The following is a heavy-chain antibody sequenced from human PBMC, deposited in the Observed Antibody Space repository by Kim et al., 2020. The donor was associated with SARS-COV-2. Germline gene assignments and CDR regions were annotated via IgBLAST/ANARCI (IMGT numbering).Heavy chain of an antibody. Sequence: GGSLRLSCAASGFTFGDYGMSWVRQAPGKGLEWVSGINWNGGSTGYADSVKGRFTISRDNAKNSLYLQMNGLRAEDTALYYCARGRKQWLTYYYYYGMDVWGQGTTVTVSS. J-gene: IGHJ6*02. CDR3: ARGRKQWLTYYYYYGMDV. V-gene: IGHV3-20*04. D-gene: IGHD6-19*01. CDR1: GFTFGDYG. CDR2: INWNGGST.